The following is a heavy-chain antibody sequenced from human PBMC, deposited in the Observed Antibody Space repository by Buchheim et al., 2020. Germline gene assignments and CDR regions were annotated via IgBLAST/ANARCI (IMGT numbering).Heavy chain of an antibody. CDR1: GGSISRGDYY. CDR2: IYYSGST. Sequence: QVQLQESGPGLVKPSQTPSLTCTVSGGSISRGDYYLSWIRQPPRKCLEWIGYIYYSGSTYYNPSLQSRVTISLYTSTDQLSLKLGSVTAADTAVYYCARVYGTYYYDSSVDYWGQGTL. V-gene: IGHV4-30-4*01. J-gene: IGHJ4*02. D-gene: IGHD3-22*01. CDR3: ARVYGTYYYDSSVDY.